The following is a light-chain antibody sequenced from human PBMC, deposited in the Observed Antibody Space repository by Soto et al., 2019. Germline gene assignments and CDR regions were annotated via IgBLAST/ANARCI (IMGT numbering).Light chain of an antibody. V-gene: IGKV3-20*01. J-gene: IGKJ4*02. Sequence: ENVVTQSPGSLSLSPGDTATLSCRASQPLTSTHLAWYQQRPGQAPRLLIYGASTRATGIPDRFSGSGSGTDFTLTISRLEPEDFAVYYCQDYGTSRTFGEGTKVEIK. CDR3: QDYGTSRT. CDR2: GAS. CDR1: QPLTSTH.